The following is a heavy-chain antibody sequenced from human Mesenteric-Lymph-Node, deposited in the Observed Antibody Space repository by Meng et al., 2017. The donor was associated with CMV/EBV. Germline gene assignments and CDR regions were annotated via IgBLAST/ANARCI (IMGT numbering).Heavy chain of an antibody. V-gene: IGHV3-21*01. D-gene: IGHD3-9*01. J-gene: IGHJ6*02. CDR2: ISSSSSYI. Sequence: GESLKISCAASGFTVSSNYMSWVRQAPGKGLEWVSSISSSSSYIYYADSVKGRFTISRDNAKNSLYLQMNSLRAEDTAVYYCARAEWDYDILTGYSHYYGMDVWGQGTTVTVSS. CDR1: GFTVSSNY. CDR3: ARAEWDYDILTGYSHYYGMDV.